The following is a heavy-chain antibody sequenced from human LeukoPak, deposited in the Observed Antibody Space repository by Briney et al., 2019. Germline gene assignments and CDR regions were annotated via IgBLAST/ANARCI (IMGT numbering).Heavy chain of an antibody. Sequence: GGSLRLSCAASGFTFDDYGMSWVRQAPGKGLEWVSGINWNGGSTGYADSVKGRFTISRDNAKNSLYLQMNSLRAEDTALYHCARGRDTALNYFDLWGRGTLVTVSS. CDR3: ARGRDTALNYFDL. CDR1: GFTFDDYG. D-gene: IGHD5-18*01. CDR2: INWNGGST. V-gene: IGHV3-20*01. J-gene: IGHJ2*01.